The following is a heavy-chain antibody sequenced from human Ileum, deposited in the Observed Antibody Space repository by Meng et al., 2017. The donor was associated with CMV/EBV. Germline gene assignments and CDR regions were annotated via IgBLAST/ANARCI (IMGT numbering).Heavy chain of an antibody. J-gene: IGHJ4*02. CDR3: AKAEEASRLVESFLHY. Sequence: GESLKISCTASGFTFNNYAMTWVRQAPGKGLEWVSVIRGNADIIYYADSVKGRFTISRDNSKNTLYLQMHSLRAEDTAIYYCAKAEEASRLVESFLHYWGQGTLVTVSS. CDR1: GFTFNNYA. V-gene: IGHV3-23*01. D-gene: IGHD6-19*01. CDR2: IRGNADII.